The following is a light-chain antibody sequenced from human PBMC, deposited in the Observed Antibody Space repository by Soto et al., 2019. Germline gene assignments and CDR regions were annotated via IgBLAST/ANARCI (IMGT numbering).Light chain of an antibody. V-gene: IGLV2-8*01. CDR1: SSDVGGYNY. J-gene: IGLJ2*01. CDR2: EVS. Sequence: QSALTQPPSASGSPGQSVTISCTGTSSDVGGYNYVSWYQQHPGKAPKLMIYEVSKRPSGVPDRFSGSKSRNTASLTVSGLQAEDEADYYCSSYAGSNIVVFGGGTKLTVL. CDR3: SSYAGSNIVV.